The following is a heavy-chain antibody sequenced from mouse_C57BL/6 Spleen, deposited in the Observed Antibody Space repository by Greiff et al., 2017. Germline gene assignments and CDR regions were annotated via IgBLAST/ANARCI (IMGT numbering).Heavy chain of an antibody. J-gene: IGHJ1*03. Sequence: VQLQQSGPGLVQPSQCLSITCTVSGFSLTSYGVHWVRQSPGKGLEWLGVIWSGGSTDYNAAFISRLSISKDNSKSQVFFKMNSLQADDTAIYYCALKNFDVWGTGTTVTVSS. CDR2: IWSGGST. V-gene: IGHV2-2*01. CDR1: GFSLTSYG. CDR3: ALKNFDV.